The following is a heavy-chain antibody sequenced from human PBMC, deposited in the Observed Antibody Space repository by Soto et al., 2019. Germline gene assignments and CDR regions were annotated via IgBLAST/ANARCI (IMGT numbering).Heavy chain of an antibody. V-gene: IGHV4-4*07. Sequence: SETLSLTCTVSGASMNSYHWSWIRQPAGKGLEWIGHIHSSGRTNYNPSLKSRVTMSVDTSKNQFSLRLMSLTAADTAVYYCARDQGVAAAGTTWFDPWGQGSLVTVSS. CDR3: ARDQGVAAAGTTWFDP. CDR2: IHSSGRT. CDR1: GASMNSYH. D-gene: IGHD6-13*01. J-gene: IGHJ5*02.